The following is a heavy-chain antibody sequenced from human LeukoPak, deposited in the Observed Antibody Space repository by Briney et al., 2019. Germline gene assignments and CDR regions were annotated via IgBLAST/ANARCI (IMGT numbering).Heavy chain of an antibody. D-gene: IGHD5-24*01. CDR2: INTDGSKS. Sequence: PGGSLRLSCAASGFTFNRSWMHSVRQVPGKGLVLVAHINTDGSKSTYAYSVTGRFTIARDNAKNSVYLQMSSLTAKGTAVYYCVKSEARERDPLDSWGQGTLVTVSS. CDR3: VKSEARERDPLDS. J-gene: IGHJ4*02. V-gene: IGHV3-74*03. CDR1: GFTFNRSW.